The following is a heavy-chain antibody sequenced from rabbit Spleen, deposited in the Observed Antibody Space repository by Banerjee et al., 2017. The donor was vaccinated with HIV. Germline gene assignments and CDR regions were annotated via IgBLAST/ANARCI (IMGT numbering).Heavy chain of an antibody. V-gene: IGHV1S45*01. CDR1: GFSFSDRDV. D-gene: IGHD1-1*01. CDR2: IAGDSGGFT. Sequence: QEQLEESGGGLVKPGASLTLTCKASGFSFSDRDVMCWVRQAPGKGLEWIACIAGDSGGFTYSATWAKGRFTCSKTSSTTVTLRMTSLTAADTATYFCARDTSSSFSSYGMDLWGQGTLVTVS. CDR3: ARDTSSSFSSYGMDL. J-gene: IGHJ6*01.